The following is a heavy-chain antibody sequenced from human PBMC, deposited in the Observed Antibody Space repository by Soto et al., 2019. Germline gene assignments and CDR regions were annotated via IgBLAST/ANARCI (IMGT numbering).Heavy chain of an antibody. CDR1: GRSISEINSY. Sequence: SETLSLTCSVSGRSISEINSYWGWIRQTPGEGLEWIGTIHHTGSTYYNPSLKSRVIISLDTSKNQFSLKLSSVTAADTALYYCARPEGGYGSGYSWFDPWGQGTLVT. CDR3: ARPEGGYGSGYSWFDP. D-gene: IGHD5-12*01. J-gene: IGHJ5*02. V-gene: IGHV4-39*01. CDR2: IHHTGST.